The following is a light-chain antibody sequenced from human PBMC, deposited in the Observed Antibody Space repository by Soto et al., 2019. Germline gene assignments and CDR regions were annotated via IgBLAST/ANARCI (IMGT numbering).Light chain of an antibody. CDR1: QDIGNW. Sequence: DIQLTQSPSSVSASVGDRVTITCRASQDIGNWLAWYQQKPGKAPKLLIYVASNLQSGVPSRFSGAGSGTDFNLTITSLQPEDFATYQCQQADSFPFTFGPGTKVDFK. CDR3: QQADSFPFT. J-gene: IGKJ3*01. CDR2: VAS. V-gene: IGKV1-12*01.